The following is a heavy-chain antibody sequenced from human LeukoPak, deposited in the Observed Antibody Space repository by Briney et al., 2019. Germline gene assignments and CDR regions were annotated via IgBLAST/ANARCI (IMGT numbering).Heavy chain of an antibody. CDR3: ARGEAVAGTADY. V-gene: IGHV4-30-4*01. J-gene: IGHJ4*02. D-gene: IGHD6-19*01. CDR1: GGSISSGDYY. Sequence: SQTLSLTCTVSGGSISSGDYYWSWIRQPPGEGLEWIGYIYYSGSTYYNPSLKSRVTISVDTSKNQFSLKLSSVTAADTAVYYCARGEAVAGTADYWGQGTLVTVSS. CDR2: IYYSGST.